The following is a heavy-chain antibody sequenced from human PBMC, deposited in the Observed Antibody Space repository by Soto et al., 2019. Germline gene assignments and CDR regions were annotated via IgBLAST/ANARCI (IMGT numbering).Heavy chain of an antibody. CDR3: AGVVGDEYCRIPSCYGNLDN. J-gene: IGHJ4*02. D-gene: IGHD2-2*01. CDR1: GYIFTMYG. Sequence: QVQLVQSGAEVKKPGAAVKVSCLASGYIFTMYGISWVRQAPGQGPEWMGWISAFNGDTNYAQTPQGRCTMTRDTSTTSSYMERRSLTSDDTAFYYVAGVVGDEYCRIPSCYGNLDNGGQGTLVPVSS. CDR2: ISAFNGDT. V-gene: IGHV1-18*01.